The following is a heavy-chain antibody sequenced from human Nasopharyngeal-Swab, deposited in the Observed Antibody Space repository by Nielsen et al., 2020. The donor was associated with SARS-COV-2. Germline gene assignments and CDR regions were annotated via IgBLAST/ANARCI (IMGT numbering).Heavy chain of an antibody. CDR3: AKDQGSGWYHDAFDI. V-gene: IGHV3-23*01. J-gene: IGHJ3*02. CDR1: GFTFSSYA. CDR2: ISGSGGNT. Sequence: GESLKISCAASGFTFSSYAMSWVRQAPGKGLEWVSAISGSGGNTYYADSVKGRFTISRDNSKNTLYLQMNSLRAEDTAVYYCAKDQGSGWYHDAFDIWGQGTMVTVSS. D-gene: IGHD6-19*01.